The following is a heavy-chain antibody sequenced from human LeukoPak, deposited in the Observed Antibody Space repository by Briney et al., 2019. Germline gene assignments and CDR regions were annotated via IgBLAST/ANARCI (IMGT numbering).Heavy chain of an antibody. CDR2: IYPGDSAT. CDR3: ARQPINYYDSSGYYYDVDY. Sequence: GEALEISCEGSGYSFTSYWIGWVRQMPGKVLEWMGIIYPGDSATRYSPSFRGQVTIAADKTISTAFLQWSSLKASNTAMYDCARQPINYYDSSGYYYDVDYWGQGTLVTVSS. D-gene: IGHD3-22*01. CDR1: GYSFTSYW. J-gene: IGHJ4*02. V-gene: IGHV5-51*01.